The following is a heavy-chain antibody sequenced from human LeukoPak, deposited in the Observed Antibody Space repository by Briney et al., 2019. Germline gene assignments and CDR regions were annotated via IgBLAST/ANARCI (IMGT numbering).Heavy chain of an antibody. V-gene: IGHV1-8*01. CDR1: GYTFTSCD. CDR3: ARGRGTMVRGVIINNWFDP. J-gene: IGHJ5*02. D-gene: IGHD3-10*01. Sequence: ASVTVSFKSSGYTFTSCDINWVRQATGQGMEWVGWMNPNSGNTGYAQKFQGRVTMTRNTSISTAYMELSSLRSEDTAVYYCARGRGTMVRGVIINNWFDPWGQGTLVSVSS. CDR2: MNPNSGNT.